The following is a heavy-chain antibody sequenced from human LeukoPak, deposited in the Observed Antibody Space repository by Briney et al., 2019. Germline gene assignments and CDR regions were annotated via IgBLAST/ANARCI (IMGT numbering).Heavy chain of an antibody. V-gene: IGHV3-33*01. D-gene: IGHD3-9*01. J-gene: IGHJ4*02. CDR2: IWHDGSYK. CDR1: GFTFNNHA. Sequence: PGRSLRLSCAASGFTFNNHAMHWVRQAPGKGLEWVAMIWHDGSYKYYADSVKGRFTISRDNAKNSLYLQMNSLRAEDTAVYFCARNGVYFGWLLAYFAYWGQGTLVTVSS. CDR3: ARNGVYFGWLLAYFAY.